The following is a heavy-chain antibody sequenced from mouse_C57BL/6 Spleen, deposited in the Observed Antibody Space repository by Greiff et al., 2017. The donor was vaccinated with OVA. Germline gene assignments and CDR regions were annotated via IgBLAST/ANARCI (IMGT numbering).Heavy chain of an antibody. D-gene: IGHD3-1*01. V-gene: IGHV1-69*01. Sequence: VKLMESGAELVMPGASVKLSCKASGYTFTSYWMHWVKQRPGQGLEWIGEIDPSDSYTNYNQKFKGKSTLTVDKSSSTAYMQLSSLTSEDSAVYYCARSGRGGYFDYWGQGTTLTVSS. CDR3: ARSGRGGYFDY. CDR1: GYTFTSYW. CDR2: IDPSDSYT. J-gene: IGHJ2*01.